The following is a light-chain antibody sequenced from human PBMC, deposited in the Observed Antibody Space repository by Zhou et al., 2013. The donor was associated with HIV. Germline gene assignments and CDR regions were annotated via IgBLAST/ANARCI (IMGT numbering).Light chain of an antibody. J-gene: IGKJ4*01. V-gene: IGKV1-39*01. CDR2: AAS. CDR1: QSITSY. Sequence: DIRMTQSPSSLSASVGDRVTITCRASQSITSYLNWYQQKPGKAPKVLIYAASSLQSGVPSRFSGSGSGTDFTLTITSLQPEDFATYYCQQYNDYPLTFGGGTTVEIK. CDR3: QQYNDYPLT.